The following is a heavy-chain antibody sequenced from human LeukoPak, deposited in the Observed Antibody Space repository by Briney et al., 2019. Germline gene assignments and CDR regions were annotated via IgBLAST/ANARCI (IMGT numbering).Heavy chain of an antibody. CDR3: ATGRDSSGFPFDY. CDR2: INPNSGGT. Sequence: ASVKVSCKASGYTFTGYYMHWVRQAPGQGLEWMGWINPNSGGTNCARKFQGRVTMTRDTSISTAYMELSRLRSDDTAVYYCATGRDSSGFPFDYWGQGTLVTVSS. CDR1: GYTFTGYY. V-gene: IGHV1-2*02. D-gene: IGHD3-22*01. J-gene: IGHJ4*02.